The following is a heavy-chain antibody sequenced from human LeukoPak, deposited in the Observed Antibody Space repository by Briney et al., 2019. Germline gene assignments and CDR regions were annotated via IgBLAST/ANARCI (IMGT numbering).Heavy chain of an antibody. CDR1: GGSISSGGYY. D-gene: IGHD5-18*01. V-gene: IGHV4-31*03. Sequence: SETLSLTCTVSGGSISSGGYYWSWIRQHPGKGLEWIGYIYYSGSTYYNPSLKSRVTISVDTSKNQLSLKLSSVTAADTAVYYCARSRIQLWNSPFDYWGQGTLVTVSS. J-gene: IGHJ4*02. CDR2: IYYSGST. CDR3: ARSRIQLWNSPFDY.